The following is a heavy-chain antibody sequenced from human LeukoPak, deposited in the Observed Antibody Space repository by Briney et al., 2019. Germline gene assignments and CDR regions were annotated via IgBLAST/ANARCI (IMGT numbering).Heavy chain of an antibody. V-gene: IGHV4-4*02. CDR3: ARGQDEYYYDSSGYPGYFQH. CDR2: IYDSGST. D-gene: IGHD3-22*01. CDR1: GGSISSSNW. J-gene: IGHJ1*01. Sequence: SETLTLTCAVSGGSISSSNWRSWVRPPPGKGLEWIGYIYDSGSTNYNPSLKSRVTISVDTSKNQFSLKLSSVTAADTAVYYWARGQDEYYYDSSGYPGYFQHWGQGTLVTVSS.